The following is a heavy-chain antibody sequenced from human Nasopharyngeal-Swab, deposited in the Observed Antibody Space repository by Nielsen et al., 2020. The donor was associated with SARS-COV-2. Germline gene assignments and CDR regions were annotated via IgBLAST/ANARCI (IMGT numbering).Heavy chain of an antibody. D-gene: IGHD6-19*01. J-gene: IGHJ4*02. V-gene: IGHV4-59*08. CDR2: IYYSGST. Sequence: RQAPGKGLEWIGYIYYSGSTNYNPSLKSRVTISVDTSKNRFSLKLSSVTAADTAVYYCARGDSSGWAFDYWGQGTLVTVSS. CDR3: ARGDSSGWAFDY.